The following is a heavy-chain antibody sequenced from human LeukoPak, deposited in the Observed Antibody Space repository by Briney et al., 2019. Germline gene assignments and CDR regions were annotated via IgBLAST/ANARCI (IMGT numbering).Heavy chain of an antibody. CDR1: GFTFSSYD. V-gene: IGHV3-23*01. J-gene: IGHJ6*04. Sequence: GGSLRLSCAASGFTFSSYDMSWVRQAPGRGLEWVSSIRRSGENTYYGDAVKGRFTISRDNSKNTLYLQMNSLRAEDTAVYYCAGLGITMIGGVWGKGTTVTISS. CDR2: IRRSGENT. D-gene: IGHD3-10*02. CDR3: AGLGITMIGGV.